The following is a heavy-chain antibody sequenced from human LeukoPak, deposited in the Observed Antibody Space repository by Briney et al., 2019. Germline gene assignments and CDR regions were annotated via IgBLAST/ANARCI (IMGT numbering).Heavy chain of an antibody. Sequence: GESLKISCKGSGYIFSTYWIAWVRQMPGKGLEWMGVIYPGDSETRYSPSFQGQVTISADKSITTAYLQWTSLKASDTAMYYCARAGVLDYWGQGTLVTVSP. V-gene: IGHV5-51*01. CDR2: IYPGDSET. CDR1: GYIFSTYW. J-gene: IGHJ4*02. CDR3: ARAGVLDY.